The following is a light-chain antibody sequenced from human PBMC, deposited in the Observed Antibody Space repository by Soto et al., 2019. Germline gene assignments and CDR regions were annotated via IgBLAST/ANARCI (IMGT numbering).Light chain of an antibody. CDR1: QSVSSN. Sequence: EIVMTQSPATLSVSPGERATLSCRASQSVSSNLAWYQQKPGQAPRLLIYGASTSATGIPARFSGSGSGTEFTLFFFILLSEDFAVYYCQQYNNWPRTFGQGTKVDI. CDR3: QQYNNWPRT. J-gene: IGKJ1*01. CDR2: GAS. V-gene: IGKV3-15*01.